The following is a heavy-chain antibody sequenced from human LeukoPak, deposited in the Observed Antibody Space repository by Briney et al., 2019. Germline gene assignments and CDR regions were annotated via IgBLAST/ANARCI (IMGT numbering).Heavy chain of an antibody. J-gene: IGHJ4*02. D-gene: IGHD2-2*02. CDR1: GYTFTGYY. CDR2: INPNSGGT. V-gene: IGHV1-2*02. Sequence: ASVKVSCKASGYTFTGYYMHWVRQAPGQGLEWMGWINPNSGGTDYAQKFQGRVTMTRDTSISTAYMELSRLRSDDTAVCYCARDQLEGYCSSTSCYSPYGYWGQGTLVTVSS. CDR3: ARDQLEGYCSSTSCYSPYGY.